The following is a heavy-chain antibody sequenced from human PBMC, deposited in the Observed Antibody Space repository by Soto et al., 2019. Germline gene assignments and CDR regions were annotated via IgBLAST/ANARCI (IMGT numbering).Heavy chain of an antibody. D-gene: IGHD6-13*01. J-gene: IGHJ6*02. V-gene: IGHV3-23*01. CDR2: ISGSGGST. CDR1: GFTFSSYA. Sequence: EVQLLESGGGSVQPGGSLRLSCAASGFTFSSYAMSWVRQAPGKGLEWVSAISGSGGSTNYADSVKGRFTISRDNSKNTLYLQMNSLRAEDTAVYYGAKGGAEQLDDYYYAMDVWGQGTTVTVSS. CDR3: AKGGAEQLDDYYYAMDV.